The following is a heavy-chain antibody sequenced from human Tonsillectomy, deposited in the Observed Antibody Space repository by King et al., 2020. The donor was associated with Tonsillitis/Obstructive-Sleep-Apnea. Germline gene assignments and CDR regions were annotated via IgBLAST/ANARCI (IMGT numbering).Heavy chain of an antibody. Sequence: VQLVESGGGLVQPGGSLRLSCAASGFTCSNYWMSWVRPAPGKGLEWVANIKQDGSEKYYVDSVKGRFTISRDNAKNSLYLQLNSLRAEDTAVFYCAREWSTSSMDVWGKGTTVTVSS. CDR2: IKQDGSEK. CDR1: GFTCSNYW. V-gene: IGHV3-7*04. J-gene: IGHJ6*03. CDR3: AREWSTSSMDV. D-gene: IGHD2-2*01.